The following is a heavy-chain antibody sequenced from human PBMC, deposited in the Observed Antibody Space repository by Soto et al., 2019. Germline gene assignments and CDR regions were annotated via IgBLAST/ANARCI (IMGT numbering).Heavy chain of an antibody. D-gene: IGHD3-3*01. V-gene: IGHV2-5*02. J-gene: IGHJ4*02. CDR1: GFSLSTSGVG. Sequence: QITLKESGPTLVKPTQTLTLTCTFSGFSLSTSGVGVGWIRQPPGKALEWLAFIYWDDDKHYSPSLKSRLTITKDTSKNQVVLTMTNMDPVDTATYYCAHSSPYYDYWSGYYRKPLWFDYWGQGTLVTVSS. CDR3: AHSSPYYDYWSGYYRKPLWFDY. CDR2: IYWDDDK.